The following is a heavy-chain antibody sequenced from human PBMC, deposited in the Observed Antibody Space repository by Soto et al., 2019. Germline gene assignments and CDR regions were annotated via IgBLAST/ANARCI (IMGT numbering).Heavy chain of an antibody. J-gene: IGHJ3*02. CDR3: ARIGGWYESRGYYGGFDALDI. CDR1: GGSINSYY. CDR2: IYYSGST. Sequence: PSETLSLTCTVSGGSINSYYWSWIRQPPGMGLEWIGYIYYSGSTNYNPSLKSRVTILVDTSKNQFSLKLSSVTAAGTAVYYCARIGGWYESRGYYGGFDALDIWGQGTMVTVSS. V-gene: IGHV4-59*01. D-gene: IGHD3-22*01.